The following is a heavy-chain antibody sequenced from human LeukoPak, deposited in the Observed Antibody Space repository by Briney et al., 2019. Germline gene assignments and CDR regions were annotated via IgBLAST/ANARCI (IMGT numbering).Heavy chain of an antibody. J-gene: IGHJ4*02. CDR2: VKSGGTT. CDR3: TARVVTTNEF. CDR1: GFNFNDAW. V-gene: IGHV3-15*01. Sequence: GGSLRLSFLGSGFNFNDAWMNWVRQAPGKGLEWVGRVKSGGTTDDTAPMKGRFTISRDDSKRTVYLQMNSLKTEDTAMYFCTARVVTTNEFWGQGTLVTVSS. D-gene: IGHD2-21*02.